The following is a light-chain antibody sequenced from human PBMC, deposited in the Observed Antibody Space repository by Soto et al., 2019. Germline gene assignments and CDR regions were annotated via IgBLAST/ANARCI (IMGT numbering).Light chain of an antibody. Sequence: EIVMTQSPATLSLSPGEIATPSCRASQSVSSNLAWYQQKPGQAPRLLIYGASTRATGIPARFSGSGSGTEFTLTISSLQSEDFAVYYCQQYNNWWTFGQGTKVDIK. CDR2: GAS. CDR1: QSVSSN. V-gene: IGKV3-15*01. CDR3: QQYNNWWT. J-gene: IGKJ1*01.